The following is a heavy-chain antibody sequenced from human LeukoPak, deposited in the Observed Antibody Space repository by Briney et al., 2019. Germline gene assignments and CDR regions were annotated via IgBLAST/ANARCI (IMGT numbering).Heavy chain of an antibody. CDR2: IYPGDSDT. Sequence: GESLKISCKGSGYSFTNYWIGWVRQMPGKGLEWMGIIYPGDSDTRYSPSFQGQVTISADKSISTAYLQWSSLKASDTAMYYCARQYCSSTICDTYFEHWGQGTLVTVSS. V-gene: IGHV5-51*01. CDR3: ARQYCSSTICDTYFEH. J-gene: IGHJ1*01. D-gene: IGHD2-2*02. CDR1: GYSFTNYW.